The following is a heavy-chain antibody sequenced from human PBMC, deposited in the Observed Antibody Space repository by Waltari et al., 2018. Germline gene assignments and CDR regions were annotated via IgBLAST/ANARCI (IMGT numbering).Heavy chain of an antibody. D-gene: IGHD3-3*01. J-gene: IGHJ4*02. CDR2: ISGNTYYK. Sequence: EAQLVESGGGLVKPGGSLRLSCAASGFTFSTYSMTWVRQAPGKGLEWVSSISGNTYYKFYADTVRDRFTISRDNAKNSFYLQMNGLGAEDTAVYFCASLDTSGFYSRIFDHWGQGAVVTVSS. V-gene: IGHV3-21*06. CDR1: GFTFSTYS. CDR3: ASLDTSGFYSRIFDH.